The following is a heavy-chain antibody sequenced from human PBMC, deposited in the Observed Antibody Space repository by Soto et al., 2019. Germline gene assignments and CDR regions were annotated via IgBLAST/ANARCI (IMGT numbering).Heavy chain of an antibody. V-gene: IGHV3-48*03. CDR3: ARDPIPARPPPYFYGMDV. CDR1: GFTFSSYE. Sequence: GGSLRLSCAASGFTFSSYEMNWVRQAPGKGLEWVSYISSSGSTIYYADSVKGRFTISRDNAKNSLYLQMNSLRAEDTAVYYCARDPIPARPPPYFYGMDVWGQGTTVTVSS. CDR2: ISSSGSTI. J-gene: IGHJ6*02. D-gene: IGHD6-6*01.